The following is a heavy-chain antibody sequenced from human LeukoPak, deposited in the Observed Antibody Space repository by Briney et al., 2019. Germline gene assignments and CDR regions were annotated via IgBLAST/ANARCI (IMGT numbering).Heavy chain of an antibody. D-gene: IGHD3-3*01. Sequence: SSVKVSYNASGYTFTGYFMHWVRQAPGQGLEGWGWINPNSGGTNYAQKFQGRVTMTRDTSISTAYMELSRLRSDDTAVYYCARGRSLIGVVTLQFDYWGQGTLVTVSS. J-gene: IGHJ4*02. CDR2: INPNSGGT. CDR3: ARGRSLIGVVTLQFDY. CDR1: GYTFTGYF. V-gene: IGHV1-2*02.